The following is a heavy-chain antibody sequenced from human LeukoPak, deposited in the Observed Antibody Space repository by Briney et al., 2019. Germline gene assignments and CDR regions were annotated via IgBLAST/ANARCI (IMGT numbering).Heavy chain of an antibody. J-gene: IGHJ4*02. V-gene: IGHV1-18*01. Sequence: ASQKSSCKASGDTFTSYGISWGRQAPGERLERRGWISDYNGNTNYAQKLQGRVTMTTDTSTSTAYMELRSLRSDDTAVYYCARDTYYDFWSGYHFYFDYWGQGTLVTVSS. CDR3: ARDTYYDFWSGYHFYFDY. D-gene: IGHD3-3*01. CDR2: ISDYNGNT. CDR1: GDTFTSYG.